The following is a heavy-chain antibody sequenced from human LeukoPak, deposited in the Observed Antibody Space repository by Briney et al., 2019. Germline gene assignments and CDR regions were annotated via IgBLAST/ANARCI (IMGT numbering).Heavy chain of an antibody. J-gene: IGHJ4*02. CDR3: AKHPLAGGNPDY. V-gene: IGHV3-23*01. CDR2: INGNGVGT. D-gene: IGHD1-14*01. CDR1: GFTFSSYA. Sequence: GGSLRLSCAASGFTFSSYAMSWVRQTPGKGLEWVSAINGNGVGTFYAGSVVGRFAISRDNSKNTLYLQMPSLRVEDTAVYYCAKHPLAGGNPDYWGQGTLVTVPS.